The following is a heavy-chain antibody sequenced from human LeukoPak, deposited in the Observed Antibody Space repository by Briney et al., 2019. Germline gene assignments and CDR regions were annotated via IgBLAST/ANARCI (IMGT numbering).Heavy chain of an antibody. CDR3: ARDGIGYCSSTSCYRAPNWFDP. D-gene: IGHD2-2*02. V-gene: IGHV4-34*01. J-gene: IGHJ5*02. CDR1: GGSFSGYY. Sequence: SETLSLTCAVYGGSFSGYYWSWIRQPPGKGLEWIGSIYYSGSTYYNPSLKSRVTISVDTSKNQFSLKLSSVTAADTAVYYCARDGIGYCSSTSCYRAPNWFDPWGQGTLVTVSS. CDR2: IYYSGST.